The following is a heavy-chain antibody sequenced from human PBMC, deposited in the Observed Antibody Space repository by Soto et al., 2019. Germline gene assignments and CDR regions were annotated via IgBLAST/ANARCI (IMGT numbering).Heavy chain of an antibody. J-gene: IGHJ4*02. CDR1: GGSFSDFY. CDR2: INHSGST. V-gene: IGHV4-34*01. CDR3: ARSPIVGATALDY. D-gene: IGHD1-26*01. Sequence: PSETLCVTCAVYGGSFSDFYWRCIRQPPGKGLEWIAEINHSGSTNYNPSLKSRVTISVDTSKNQFSLKLSSVTAADTAVYYCARSPIVGATALDYWGQGTLVTVS.